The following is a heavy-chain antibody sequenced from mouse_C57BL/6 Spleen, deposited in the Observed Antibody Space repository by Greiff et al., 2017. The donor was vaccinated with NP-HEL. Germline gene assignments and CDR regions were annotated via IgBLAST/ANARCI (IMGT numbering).Heavy chain of an antibody. CDR1: GYTFTSYW. CDR3: AKDDYDGWYFDV. Sequence: QVQLQQPGAELVKPGASVKLSCTASGYTFTSYWMHWVQQRPGRGLEWIGRIDPNSGGTKYNEKFKSKATLTVDKPSSTAYMQLSSLTSEDSAVYDWAKDDYDGWYFDVWGTGTTVTVSS. D-gene: IGHD2-4*01. V-gene: IGHV1-72*01. CDR2: IDPNSGGT. J-gene: IGHJ1*03.